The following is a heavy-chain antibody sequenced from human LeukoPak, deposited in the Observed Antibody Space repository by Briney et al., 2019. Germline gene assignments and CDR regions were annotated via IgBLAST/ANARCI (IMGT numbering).Heavy chain of an antibody. CDR3: ARNSGCSGGSCYFYYYYGMDV. CDR1: VGTFSSYA. V-gene: IGHV1-69*13. Sequence: GASVKVSCKASVGTFSSYAISWVRQAPGQGLEWMGGIIPIFGTANYAQKFQGRVTITADESTSTAYMELSSLRSEDTAVYYCARNSGCSGGSCYFYYYYGMDVWGKGTTVTVSS. J-gene: IGHJ6*04. CDR2: IIPIFGTA. D-gene: IGHD2-15*01.